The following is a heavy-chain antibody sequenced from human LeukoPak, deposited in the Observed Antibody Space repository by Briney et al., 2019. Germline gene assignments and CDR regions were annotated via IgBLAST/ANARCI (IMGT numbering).Heavy chain of an antibody. CDR1: GFTFSNYD. CDR2: IWYDGSNE. D-gene: IGHD3-10*01. CDR3: ARDQSHYTAPGDY. J-gene: IGHJ4*02. V-gene: IGHV3-33*01. Sequence: GGSLRLSCAASGFTFSNYDMHWVRQAPGKGLEWVALIWYDGSNEYYADSVKGRFTISRDNSKNTLYLQMNSLRAEDTAVHYCARDQSHYTAPGDYWGQGTLVTVSS.